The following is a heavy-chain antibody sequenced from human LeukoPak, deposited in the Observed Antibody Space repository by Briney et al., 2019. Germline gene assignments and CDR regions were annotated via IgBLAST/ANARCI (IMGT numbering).Heavy chain of an antibody. D-gene: IGHD3-10*01. J-gene: IGHJ5*02. CDR3: AKDSLNWFGESIS. CDR2: ISSSGDFT. CDR1: GFTFSSYT. V-gene: IGHV3-23*01. Sequence: GGSLRLSCAASGFTFSSYTMNWVRQAPGKGLEWVSNISSSGDFTYNVDSVKDRFTISRDNSKNTLYLQMNSLRAEDTAVYYCAKDSLNWFGESISWGQGTLVTVSS.